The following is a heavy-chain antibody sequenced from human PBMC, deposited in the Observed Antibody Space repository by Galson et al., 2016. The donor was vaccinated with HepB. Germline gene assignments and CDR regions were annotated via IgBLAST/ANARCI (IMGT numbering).Heavy chain of an antibody. CDR1: GFTFDDYG. V-gene: IGHV3-20*04. CDR2: INWNGGSV. Sequence: SLRLSCAASGFTFDDYGMSWVRQPPGKGLEWVSGINWNGGSVGYADSVKGRFTISRDNAKSSLYLQMNSLRAEDTALYYCARERYYEVRGGINWFDPWGQGTLVTVSS. CDR3: ARERYYEVRGGINWFDP. D-gene: IGHD3-22*01. J-gene: IGHJ5*02.